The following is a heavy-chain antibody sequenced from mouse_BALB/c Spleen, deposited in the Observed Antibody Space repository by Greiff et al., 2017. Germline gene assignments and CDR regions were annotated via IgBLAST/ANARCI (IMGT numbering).Heavy chain of an antibody. CDR3: TRSPLLRVFWFAY. CDR2: IYPGNSDT. J-gene: IGHJ3*01. V-gene: IGHV1-5*01. Sequence: DVKLQESGTVLARPGASVKMSCKASGYTFTSYWMHWVKQRPGQGLEWIGAIYPGNSDTSYNQKFKGKAKLTAVTSTSTAYMELSSLTNEDSAVYYCTRSPLLRVFWFAYWGQGTLVTVSA. CDR1: GYTFTSYW. D-gene: IGHD1-1*01.